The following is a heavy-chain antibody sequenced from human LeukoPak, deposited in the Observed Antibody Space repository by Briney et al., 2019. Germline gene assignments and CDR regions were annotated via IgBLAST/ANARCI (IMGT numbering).Heavy chain of an antibody. CDR3: ARDRYSSGWYGDFDC. J-gene: IGHJ4*02. CDR1: GFTFSNYG. Sequence: GGSLRLSCAASGFTFSNYGMHWVRQAPGKGLEWVAFIRYDGSNKYYADSVKGRFTISRDNSKNTLYLLMNSLRTEDTAVYYCARDRYSSGWYGDFDCWGQGTLVTVSS. V-gene: IGHV3-30*02. CDR2: IRYDGSNK. D-gene: IGHD6-19*01.